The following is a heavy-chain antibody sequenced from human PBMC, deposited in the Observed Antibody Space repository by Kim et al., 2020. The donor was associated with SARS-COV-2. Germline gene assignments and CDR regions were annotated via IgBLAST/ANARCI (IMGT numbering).Heavy chain of an antibody. CDR1: GFTFGDYA. Sequence: GGSLRLSCTASGFTFGDYAVNWFRQAPGRGLEWVGLIRSRAYGGTTEYAASVKGRFTISRDDSKNIAYLQMNSLIDDDTAVYYCSRGNSSWWYIDYWGQGTLVTVSS. J-gene: IGHJ4*02. V-gene: IGHV3-49*03. CDR3: SRGNSSWWYIDY. D-gene: IGHD6-13*01. CDR2: IRSRAYGGTT.